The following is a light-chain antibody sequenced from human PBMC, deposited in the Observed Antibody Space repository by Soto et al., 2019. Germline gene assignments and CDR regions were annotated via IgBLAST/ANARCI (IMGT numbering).Light chain of an antibody. CDR2: DVS. Sequence: SVLTQPASVSGSPGQSITISCTGTSSDVGGYNYVSWYQQHPGKAPKLMIYDVSNRPSGVSNRFSGSKSGNTASLTISGLQAEDEADYYCSSYTSSSTQFGGGTKLTVL. CDR3: SSYTSSSTQ. J-gene: IGLJ2*01. CDR1: SSDVGGYNY. V-gene: IGLV2-14*01.